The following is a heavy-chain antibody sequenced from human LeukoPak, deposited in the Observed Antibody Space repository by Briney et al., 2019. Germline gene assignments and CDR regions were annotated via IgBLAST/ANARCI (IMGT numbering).Heavy chain of an antibody. V-gene: IGHV4-59*01. CDR1: GGSTSSYY. J-gene: IGHJ3*02. Sequence: SETLSLTXTVSGGSTSSYYWSWIRQPPGKGLEWIGYIYYSGSTNYNPSLKSRVTISVDTSKNQFSLKLSSVTAADTAVYYCARDGGLRSYAFDIWGQGTMVTVSS. CDR2: IYYSGST. CDR3: ARDGGLRSYAFDI. D-gene: IGHD5-12*01.